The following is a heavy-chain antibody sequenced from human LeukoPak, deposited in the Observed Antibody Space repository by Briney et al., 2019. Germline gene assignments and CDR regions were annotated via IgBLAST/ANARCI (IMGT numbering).Heavy chain of an antibody. CDR3: ARQGMYYDFWSGYSGYFDY. J-gene: IGHJ4*02. CDR1: GYTLTELS. CDR2: FDPEDGET. Sequence: GASVKVSCKVSGYTLTELSMHWVRQAPGKGLEWMGGFDPEDGETIYAQKFQGRVTMTEDTSTDTAYMELRSLRSDDTAVYYCARQGMYYDFWSGYSGYFDYWGQGTLVTVSS. D-gene: IGHD3-3*01. V-gene: IGHV1-24*01.